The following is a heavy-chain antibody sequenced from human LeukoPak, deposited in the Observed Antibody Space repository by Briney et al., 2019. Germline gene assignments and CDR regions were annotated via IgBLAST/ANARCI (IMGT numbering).Heavy chain of an antibody. J-gene: IGHJ6*02. CDR2: LNPHSGGT. Sequence: ASVKVSFEASGYTLSDYYIYWVRQAPGQGLEWLGWLNPHSGGTNYAQKFQGRVTLTRDTSINTAYMELTTLTSDDTAIYYCARGHRIINGLDVWGQGATVIVSS. CDR3: ARGHRIINGLDV. V-gene: IGHV1-2*02. CDR1: GYTLSDYY.